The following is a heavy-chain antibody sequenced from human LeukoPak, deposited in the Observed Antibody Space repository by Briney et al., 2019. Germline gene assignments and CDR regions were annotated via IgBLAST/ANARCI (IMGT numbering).Heavy chain of an antibody. J-gene: IGHJ4*02. CDR3: ATPAATYYHDSSGYYYSN. Sequence: GASVKVSCKASGYTFTGYYMHWVRQAPGQGLEWMGWINPNSGGTNYAQKFQGRVTMTRDTSISTAYMELSRLRSDDTAVYYCATPAATYYHDSSGYYYSNWGQGTLVTVSS. CDR2: INPNSGGT. D-gene: IGHD3-22*01. CDR1: GYTFTGYY. V-gene: IGHV1-2*02.